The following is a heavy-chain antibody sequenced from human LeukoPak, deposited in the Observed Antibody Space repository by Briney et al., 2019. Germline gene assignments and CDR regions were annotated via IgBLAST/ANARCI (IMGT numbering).Heavy chain of an antibody. CDR2: IKNDGSDA. CDR1: GFTLSSSW. Sequence: GGSLRLSCHASGFTLSSSWIHWVRQAPGKGLVWVSRIKNDGSDASYADSVKGRFTISRDNAKNTLYLQTNSLRAEDTAIYYCARPIVTTINSLDDWGQGTLVTVSS. D-gene: IGHD5-12*01. CDR3: ARPIVTTINSLDD. J-gene: IGHJ4*02. V-gene: IGHV3-74*01.